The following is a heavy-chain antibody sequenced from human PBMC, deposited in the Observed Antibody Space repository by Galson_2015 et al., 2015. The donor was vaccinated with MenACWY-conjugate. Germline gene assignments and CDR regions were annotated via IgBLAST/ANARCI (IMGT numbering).Heavy chain of an antibody. CDR3: ARRGALYSDYEGGEYY. J-gene: IGHJ4*02. Sequence: SVKVSCKASGYRFTRYGISWVRQAPGQGLEWMAWIGTYNGDTRKAQKFQDRVSMTLETSTDTVYMELTRLRADDTAMYYCARRGALYSDYEGGEYYCGQGTLVTVSS. V-gene: IGHV1-18*04. CDR2: IGTYNGDT. D-gene: IGHD5-12*01. CDR1: GYRFTRYG.